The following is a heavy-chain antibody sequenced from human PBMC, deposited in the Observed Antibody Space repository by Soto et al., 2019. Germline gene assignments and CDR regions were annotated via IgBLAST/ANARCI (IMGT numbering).Heavy chain of an antibody. CDR2: INSDGSST. J-gene: IGHJ6*03. V-gene: IGHV3-74*01. CDR1: GFTFSSYL. CDR3: ARDQCSSNNCYFYYYYYMDV. Sequence: QPGGSLRLSCAASGFTFSSYLMPWARKAKGKGLVWVSRINSDGSSTSYADSVKGRFTISRDNAKNTLYLQMNSLRAEDTAVYYCARDQCSSNNCYFYYYYYMDVWGKGTTVTVSS. D-gene: IGHD2-2*01.